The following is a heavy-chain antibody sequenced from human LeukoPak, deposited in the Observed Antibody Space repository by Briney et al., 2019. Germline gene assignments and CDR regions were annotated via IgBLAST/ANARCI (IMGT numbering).Heavy chain of an antibody. CDR2: IVVGSGNT. J-gene: IGHJ4*02. CDR1: GFTFTSSA. D-gene: IGHD3-22*01. V-gene: IGHV1-58*02. Sequence: SVKVSCKASGFTFTSSAMQWVRQARGQRLEWIGWIVVGSGNTNYAQKFQERVTITRDMSTSTAYMELSSLRSEDTAVYYCAAVPHPDDSSLGWRALATQNDYWGQGTLVTVSS. CDR3: AAVPHPDDSSLGWRALATQNDY.